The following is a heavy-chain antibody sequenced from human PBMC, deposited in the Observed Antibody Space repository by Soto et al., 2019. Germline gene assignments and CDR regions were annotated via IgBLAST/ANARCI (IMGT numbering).Heavy chain of an antibody. V-gene: IGHV1-2*04. J-gene: IGHJ4*02. CDR2: INPKNGDT. CDR1: GYSLTGNY. Sequence: GASVKVSCKASGYSLTGNYIHWVRQAPGPGLEWMGWINPKNGDTTYAQKFQGLVTMTGDTSISTVYMELSRLRSDDTAVYYCARRGGYYDYWGQGTLVTVSS. CDR3: ARRGGYYDY. D-gene: IGHD3-16*01.